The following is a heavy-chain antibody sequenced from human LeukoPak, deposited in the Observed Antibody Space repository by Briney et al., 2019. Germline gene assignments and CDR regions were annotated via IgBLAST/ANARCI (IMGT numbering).Heavy chain of an antibody. D-gene: IGHD6-6*01. V-gene: IGHV3-48*01. J-gene: IGHJ4*02. CDR1: GFTFSSYS. CDR2: ISSSSSTI. CDR3: ARYRGEYSSSSPYDY. Sequence: GGSLRLSCTASGFTFSSYSMNWVRQAPGKGLEWVSYISSSSSTIYYAYLKKGRSTISRDNARNSLYLQMNSLRAEDTAVYYCARYRGEYSSSSPYDYWGQGSLVTVSS.